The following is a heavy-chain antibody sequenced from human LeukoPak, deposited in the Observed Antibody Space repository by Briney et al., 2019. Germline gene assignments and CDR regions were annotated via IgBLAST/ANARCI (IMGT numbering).Heavy chain of an antibody. CDR3: AKDLTSYYSGTSCYGDF. V-gene: IGHV3-23*01. D-gene: IGHD2-2*01. CDR1: GFTFNISG. CDR2: ISGRGNST. Sequence: GGFLRLSCAASGFTFNISGMSWVRQAPGKGREWVSGISGRGNSTYYADSVKGRFTISGDISKNTLYLQMTSLRADDTAIYYCAKDLTSYYSGTSCYGDFWGQGTLVTVSS. J-gene: IGHJ4*02.